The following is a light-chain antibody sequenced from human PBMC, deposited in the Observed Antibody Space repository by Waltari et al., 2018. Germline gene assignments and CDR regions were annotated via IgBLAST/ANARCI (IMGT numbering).Light chain of an antibody. V-gene: IGLV2-18*02. Sequence: QSALTQPPSVSGSPGQSVTISCTGTRTDVGSYSRVSWYQPPPGSAPKVIIYEVNKRPSGVPDRFSGSKSGNTASLTISGLQPEDEADYYCSSYTSSTTLVFGGGTSLTVL. CDR3: SSYTSSTTLV. CDR2: EVN. J-gene: IGLJ3*02. CDR1: RTDVGSYSR.